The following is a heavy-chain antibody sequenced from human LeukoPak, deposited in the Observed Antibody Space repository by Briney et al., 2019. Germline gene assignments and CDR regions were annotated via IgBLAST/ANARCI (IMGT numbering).Heavy chain of an antibody. J-gene: IGHJ4*02. Sequence: PGGSLRLSCAASRFSFSKYGMHWVRQAPGKGQEWVAFIRYDGTNKYYVDSVKGRFTISRDNSKNTLYLQMNSLRAEDTAVYYCAKDLYGDYGRGIDYWGQGTLVTVSS. CDR1: RFSFSKYG. CDR3: AKDLYGDYGRGIDY. D-gene: IGHD4-17*01. CDR2: IRYDGTNK. V-gene: IGHV3-30*02.